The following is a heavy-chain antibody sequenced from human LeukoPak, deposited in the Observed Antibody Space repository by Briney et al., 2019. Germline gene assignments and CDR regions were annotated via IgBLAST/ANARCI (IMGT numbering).Heavy chain of an antibody. J-gene: IGHJ6*02. D-gene: IGHD2-2*01. Sequence: GGSLRLSCAASGFTFSSYWMHWVRQAPGKGLVWVSRINSDGSSTSYADSVKGRFTISRDNAKNMLYLQMNSLRAEDTAVYYCARPLGYCSSTSCHILDGMDVWGQGTTVTVSS. CDR1: GFTFSSYW. CDR2: INSDGSST. CDR3: ARPLGYCSSTSCHILDGMDV. V-gene: IGHV3-74*01.